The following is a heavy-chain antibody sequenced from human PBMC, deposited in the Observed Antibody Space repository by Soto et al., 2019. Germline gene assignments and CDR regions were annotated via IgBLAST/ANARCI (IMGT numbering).Heavy chain of an antibody. CDR3: ATAKLLLPWLFDY. D-gene: IGHD2-15*01. CDR2: IYSGGST. V-gene: IGHV3-66*01. Sequence: PGGSLRLSCAASGFTVSSNYMSWVRQAPGKGLEWVSVIYSGGSTYYADSVKGRFIISRDDSKNTLFLQMNSLRAEDMAVYYCATAKLLLPWLFDYWGQGTLVTVSS. J-gene: IGHJ4*02. CDR1: GFTVSSNY.